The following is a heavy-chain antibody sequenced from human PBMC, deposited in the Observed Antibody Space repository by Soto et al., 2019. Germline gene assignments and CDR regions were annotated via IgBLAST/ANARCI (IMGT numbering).Heavy chain of an antibody. D-gene: IGHD3-22*01. Sequence: QVQLVQSGAEVKKPGASVKVSCKASGYTFTSYGISWVRQAPGQGLEWMGWISAYNGNTNYAQKLQGRVTMTTDTPTSTAYRELGSLRSDDTAVYYCARADVYDSSDPNGCDPWGQGTLVTVSS. CDR1: GYTFTSYG. V-gene: IGHV1-18*01. J-gene: IGHJ5*02. CDR3: ARADVYDSSDPNGCDP. CDR2: ISAYNGNT.